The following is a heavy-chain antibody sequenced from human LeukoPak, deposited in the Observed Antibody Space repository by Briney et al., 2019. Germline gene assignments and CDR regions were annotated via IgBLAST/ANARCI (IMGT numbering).Heavy chain of an antibody. CDR3: AKFGTAGPHFDY. V-gene: IGHV3-23*01. CDR2: ISGGGGST. CDR1: GFTFSSYA. Sequence: PGGSLRLSCAASGFTFSSYAMSWVRQAPGKGLEWVSAISGGGGSTYYADSVKGRFTISRDNSKNTLYLQMNSLRAEDTAVYYCAKFGTAGPHFDYWGQGTLVTVSS. D-gene: IGHD6-13*01. J-gene: IGHJ4*02.